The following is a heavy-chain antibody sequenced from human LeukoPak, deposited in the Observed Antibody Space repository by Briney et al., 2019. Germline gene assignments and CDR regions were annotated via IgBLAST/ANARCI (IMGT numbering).Heavy chain of an antibody. CDR3: AKDITIFGVVTVGPDY. Sequence: GRSLRLSCAASGFTFSSYGMHWVRQAPGKGLEWVAVISYDGSNKYYANSVKGRFTISRDNSKNTLYLQMNSLRAEDTAVYYCAKDITIFGVVTVGPDYWGQRTLVTVSS. J-gene: IGHJ4*02. CDR2: ISYDGSNK. V-gene: IGHV3-30*18. D-gene: IGHD3-3*01. CDR1: GFTFSSYG.